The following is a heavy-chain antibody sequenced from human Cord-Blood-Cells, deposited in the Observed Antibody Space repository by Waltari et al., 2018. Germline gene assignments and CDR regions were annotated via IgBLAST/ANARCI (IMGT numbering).Heavy chain of an antibody. V-gene: IGHV3-11*01. CDR1: GFTFRSYY. J-gene: IGHJ4*02. Sequence: GGGLFKPGWSLRLSCAAYGFTFRSYYISWLRHAPGKGREWVSYISSSGSTIYYADSVKGRFTISRDNAKNSLYLQMNSLRAEDTAVYYCARDSQNYGSGSYYNYWGQGTLVTVSS. CDR2: ISSSGSTI. CDR3: ARDSQNYGSGSYYNY. D-gene: IGHD3-10*01.